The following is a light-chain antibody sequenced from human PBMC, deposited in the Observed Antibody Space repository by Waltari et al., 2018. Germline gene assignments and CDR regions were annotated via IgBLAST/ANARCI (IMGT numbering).Light chain of an antibody. V-gene: IGLV1-47*01. Sequence: QSVLTQPPPASGTPGQRVTISCSGSSSNNGNNYVSWHQQLPGTAPKLLISANDQRPSGVPDRFSGSKSGTSASLAISGLRSEDEADYYCAAWDDSLGVWTFGGGTKLTVL. CDR3: AAWDDSLGVWT. CDR2: AND. CDR1: SSNNGNNY. J-gene: IGLJ2*01.